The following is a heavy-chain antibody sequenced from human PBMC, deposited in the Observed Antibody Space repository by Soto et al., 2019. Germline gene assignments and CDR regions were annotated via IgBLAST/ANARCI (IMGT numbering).Heavy chain of an antibody. J-gene: IGHJ4*02. CDR3: ASGAQQWLAPFDY. CDR1: GYTFTSYG. V-gene: IGHV1-18*01. Sequence: ASVKVSCKASGYTFTSYGISWVRQAPGQGLEWIGWISAYNGNTNYAQKHQGRVTMTTDTSTSTAYMELRSLRSEDTAVYYCASGAQQWLAPFDYWGQGTLVTVSS. CDR2: ISAYNGNT. D-gene: IGHD6-19*01.